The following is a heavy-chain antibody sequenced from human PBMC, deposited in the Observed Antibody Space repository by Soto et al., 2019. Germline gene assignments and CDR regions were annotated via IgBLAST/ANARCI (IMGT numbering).Heavy chain of an antibody. J-gene: IGHJ4*02. D-gene: IGHD6-25*01. Sequence: EVQLLESGGGLVQPGRSLRLSCAASGFTFSNYAMSWVRQAPGQGLDWVSAISGSGGTTYSADSVKGRFTISRDNSKNTLLLQMNSLRAEDAAFYYCAKFFVETGSNSGWPWSFHYWGQGTLVTVSS. CDR1: GFTFSNYA. CDR3: AKFFVETGSNSGWPWSFHY. V-gene: IGHV3-23*01. CDR2: ISGSGGTT.